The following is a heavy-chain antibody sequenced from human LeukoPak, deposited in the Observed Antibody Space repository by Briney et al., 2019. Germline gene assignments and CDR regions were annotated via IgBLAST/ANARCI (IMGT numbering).Heavy chain of an antibody. J-gene: IGHJ4*02. D-gene: IGHD2-2*01. Sequence: GGSLRLSCAASGFTFSSYWMSWLRQAPGKGLEWVANIKQDGSEKYYVDSVKGRFTISRDNAKNSLYLQMNSLRAEDTAVYYCARERLVVPATENNFDYWGQGTLVTVSS. V-gene: IGHV3-7*01. CDR3: ARERLVVPATENNFDY. CDR1: GFTFSSYW. CDR2: IKQDGSEK.